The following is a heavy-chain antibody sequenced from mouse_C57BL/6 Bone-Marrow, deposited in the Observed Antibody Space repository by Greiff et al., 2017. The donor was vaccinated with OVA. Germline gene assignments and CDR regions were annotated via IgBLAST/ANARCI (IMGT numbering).Heavy chain of an antibody. Sequence: QVQLQQSGAELVRPGTSVKVSCKASGYAFTNYLIEWVKQRPGHGLEWIGVINPGSGGTNYNEKFKGKATLTADKSSSTAYMQLSSLTSEDAAVYFCAKSDYYGSSPDYWGQGTTLTVSS. D-gene: IGHD1-1*01. CDR3: AKSDYYGSSPDY. CDR1: GYAFTNYL. CDR2: INPGSGGT. V-gene: IGHV1-54*01. J-gene: IGHJ2*01.